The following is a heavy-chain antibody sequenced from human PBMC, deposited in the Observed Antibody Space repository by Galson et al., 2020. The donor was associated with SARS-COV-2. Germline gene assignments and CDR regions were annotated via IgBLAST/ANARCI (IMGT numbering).Heavy chain of an antibody. CDR2: FYYSQTS. CDR3: TRQRQPLLYTIDY. CDR1: GFSISSGYY. Sequence: SETLSLTCAVSGFSISSGYYWGWIRQPPGKGLEWIVNFYYSQTSYHDPSLESRVTISVDTSRNQFSLKLTSVTAADTAVYYCTRQRQPLLYTIDYWGQGALVTVSS. D-gene: IGHD2-2*02. V-gene: IGHV4-38-2*01. J-gene: IGHJ4*02.